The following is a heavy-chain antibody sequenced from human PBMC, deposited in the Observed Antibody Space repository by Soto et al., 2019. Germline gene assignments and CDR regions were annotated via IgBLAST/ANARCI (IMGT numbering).Heavy chain of an antibody. CDR1: GFTFTSSA. Sequence: ASVKVSCKASGFTFTSSAVQWVRQARGQRLEWIGWIVVGSGNTNYAQKFQERVTITRDMSTSTVYMELSNLKSDDTAVYSCAIQDGGVVYWGQGTLVTVSS. V-gene: IGHV1-58*01. CDR3: AIQDGGVVY. CDR2: IVVGSGNT. D-gene: IGHD3-16*01. J-gene: IGHJ4*02.